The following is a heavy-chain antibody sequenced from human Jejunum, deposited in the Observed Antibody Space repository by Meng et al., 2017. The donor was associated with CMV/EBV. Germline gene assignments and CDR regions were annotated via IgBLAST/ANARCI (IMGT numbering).Heavy chain of an antibody. J-gene: IGHJ4*02. CDR3: ARVVLSSTRPYFDF. CDR2: VSGSGNTV. CDR1: ELTFSSYE. V-gene: IGHV3-48*03. Sequence: CELTFSSYEMRLGRQAPGKGLEWVSYVSGSGNTVYYGDSVRGRFTISRDNAKNSVYLQMNGLRAEDTAVYYCARVVLSSTRPYFDFWGQGTLVTVSS. D-gene: IGHD5/OR15-5a*01.